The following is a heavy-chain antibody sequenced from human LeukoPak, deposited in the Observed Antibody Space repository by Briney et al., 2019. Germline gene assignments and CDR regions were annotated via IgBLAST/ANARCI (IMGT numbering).Heavy chain of an antibody. CDR1: GGSIGSSAYS. Sequence: SETLSLTCTVSGGSIGSSAYSWGWIRQPPGKGLEWIGSISYTGTTNYNPSLKSRVTISVDTSKNQFSLKLSSVTAADTAVYYCARLIRPRITMVRGVITPNMDVWGKGTTVTISS. D-gene: IGHD3-10*01. CDR2: ISYTGTT. CDR3: ARLIRPRITMVRGVITPNMDV. V-gene: IGHV4-39*07. J-gene: IGHJ6*03.